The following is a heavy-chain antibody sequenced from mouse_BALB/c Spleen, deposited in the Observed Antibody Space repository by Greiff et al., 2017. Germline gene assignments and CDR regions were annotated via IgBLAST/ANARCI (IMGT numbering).Heavy chain of an antibody. J-gene: IGHJ2*01. CDR2: ISSGGGST. CDR3: ARLAVVAPDY. Sequence: EVQRVESGGGLVKPGGSLKLSCAASGFAFSSYDMSWVRQTPEKRLEWVAYISSGGGSTYYPDTVKGRFTISRDNAKNTLYLQMSSLKSEDTAMYYCARLAVVAPDYWGQGTTLTVSS. D-gene: IGHD1-1*01. V-gene: IGHV5-12-1*01. CDR1: GFAFSSYD.